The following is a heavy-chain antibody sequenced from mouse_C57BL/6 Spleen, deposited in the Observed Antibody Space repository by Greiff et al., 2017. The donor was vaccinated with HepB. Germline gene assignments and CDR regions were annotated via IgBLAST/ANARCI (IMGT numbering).Heavy chain of an antibody. D-gene: IGHD4-1*01. V-gene: IGHV1-81*01. CDR3: ARDWEGAMDD. CDR2: IYPRSGNT. Sequence: QVQLKESGAELARPGASVQLSCTASGYTFTSYGISWVKQRTGQGLEWIGEIYPRSGNTYYNEKFKGKATLTADKSSSTAYMELRSLTSEDSAVYFCARDWEGAMDDWGQGTSVTVSS. J-gene: IGHJ4*01. CDR1: GYTFTSYG.